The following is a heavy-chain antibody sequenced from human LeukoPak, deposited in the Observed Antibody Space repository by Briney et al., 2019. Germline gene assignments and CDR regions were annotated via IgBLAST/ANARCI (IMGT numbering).Heavy chain of an antibody. Sequence: ASVKVSCKASGYTFTGCYMHWVRQAPGQGLEWMGWINPNSGGTNYAQKFQGRVTMTRDTSISTAYMELSRLRSDDTAVYYCARVGGSGSRSWFDPWGQGTLVTVSS. CDR3: ARVGGSGSRSWFDP. CDR1: GYTFTGCY. V-gene: IGHV1-2*02. D-gene: IGHD3-10*01. J-gene: IGHJ5*02. CDR2: INPNSGGT.